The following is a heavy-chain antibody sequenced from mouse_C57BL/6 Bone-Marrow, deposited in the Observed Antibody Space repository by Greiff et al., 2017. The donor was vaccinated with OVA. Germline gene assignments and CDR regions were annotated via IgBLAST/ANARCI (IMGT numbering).Heavy chain of an antibody. CDR2: ISGGGGNT. D-gene: IGHD4-1*01. CDR3: ARQNWDHFDY. J-gene: IGHJ2*01. Sequence: EVMLVESGGGLVKPGGSLKLSCAASGFTFSSYTMSWVRQTPEQRLEWVATISGGGGNTYYPDSVKGRFTISRANAKNTLYLQMSSLRSEDTALYYCARQNWDHFDYWGQGTTLTVSS. V-gene: IGHV5-9*01. CDR1: GFTFSSYT.